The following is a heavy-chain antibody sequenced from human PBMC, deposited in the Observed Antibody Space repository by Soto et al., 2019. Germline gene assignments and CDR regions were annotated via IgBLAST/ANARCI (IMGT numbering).Heavy chain of an antibody. J-gene: IGHJ6*02. CDR3: ARESIIEGTDYGMDV. D-gene: IGHD3-10*01. CDR1: GFTFSSYA. Sequence: GGSLRLSCAASGFTFSSYAMHWARQAPGKGLEWVAVISYDGSNKYYADSVKGRFTISRDNSKNTLYLQMNSLRAEDTAVYYCARESIIEGTDYGMDVWGQGTTVTVS. CDR2: ISYDGSNK. V-gene: IGHV3-30-3*01.